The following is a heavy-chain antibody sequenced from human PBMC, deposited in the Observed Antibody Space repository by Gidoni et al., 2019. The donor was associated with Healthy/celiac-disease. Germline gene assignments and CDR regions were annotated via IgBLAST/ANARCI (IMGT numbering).Heavy chain of an antibody. V-gene: IGHV1-69*01. CDR2: ILPIFGTA. D-gene: IGHD6-19*01. CDR3: ARDSKSGLREYSSGWYNYWYFDL. Sequence: QVQLVQSGAEVKKPGSSVKVSCKASGGTFSSYAISWVRQAPGQGLEWMGGILPIFGTANYAQKFQGRVTITADESTSTAYMELSSLRSEDTAVYYCARDSKSGLREYSSGWYNYWYFDLWGRGTLVTVSS. J-gene: IGHJ2*01. CDR1: GGTFSSYA.